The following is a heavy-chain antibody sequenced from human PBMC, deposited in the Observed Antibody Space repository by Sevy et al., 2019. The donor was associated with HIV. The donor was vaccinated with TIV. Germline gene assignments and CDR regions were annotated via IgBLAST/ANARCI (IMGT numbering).Heavy chain of an antibody. CDR1: GFTFSNYW. D-gene: IGHD2-2*01. J-gene: IGHJ6*02. Sequence: GGSLRLSCAASGFTFSNYWMSWVRQAPGKGLEWVANIKRDGSEKYYMASVKGRFTISRDNAKNSLYLQINSLRAEDTAMYYGARDCSSTSCLCGLDFWGQGTTVTVSS. V-gene: IGHV3-7*03. CDR2: IKRDGSEK. CDR3: ARDCSSTSCLCGLDF.